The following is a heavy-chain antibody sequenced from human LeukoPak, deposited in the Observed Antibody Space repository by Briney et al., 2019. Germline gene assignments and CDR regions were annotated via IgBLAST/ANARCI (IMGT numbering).Heavy chain of an antibody. D-gene: IGHD2-15*01. Sequence: SETLSLTCTVSGGSISSGGYYWSWIRPHPGKGLVWIGYIYYSGSTYYNPSLKSRVTISVDTSKNQFSLKLSSVTAADTAVYYCAGGIVVVAATPFAFDIWGQGTMVTVSS. J-gene: IGHJ3*02. V-gene: IGHV4-31*03. CDR1: GGSISSGGYY. CDR3: AGGIVVVAATPFAFDI. CDR2: IYYSGST.